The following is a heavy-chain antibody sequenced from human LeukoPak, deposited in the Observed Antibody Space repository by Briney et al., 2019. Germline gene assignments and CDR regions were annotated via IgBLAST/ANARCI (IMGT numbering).Heavy chain of an antibody. CDR1: GGSFSGYY. Sequence: SETLSLTCAVYGGSFSGYYWSWIRQPPGKGLEWIGEISHSGSTNYNPSLKSRVTISVDTSKNQFSLKLSSVTAADTAVYYCASTPKLDIVVVPAAITWFDPWGQGTLVTVSS. V-gene: IGHV4-34*01. CDR3: ASTPKLDIVVVPAAITWFDP. D-gene: IGHD2-2*01. CDR2: ISHSGST. J-gene: IGHJ5*02.